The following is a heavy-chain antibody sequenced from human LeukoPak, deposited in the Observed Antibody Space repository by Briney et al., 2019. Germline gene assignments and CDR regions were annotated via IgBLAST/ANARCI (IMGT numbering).Heavy chain of an antibody. CDR3: AKVVLLLTASDAFDF. Sequence: PAGTLRLSCAASGFTFSSNAMSWVRQAPGKGLEWVSTISGNYGSTYYADSVKGRFTISRDNFKNTVFLRMNGLRAEDTAVYYSAKVVLLLTASDAFDFWGQGTKVTVSS. D-gene: IGHD2-21*02. J-gene: IGHJ3*01. V-gene: IGHV3-23*01. CDR1: GFTFSSNA. CDR2: ISGNYGST.